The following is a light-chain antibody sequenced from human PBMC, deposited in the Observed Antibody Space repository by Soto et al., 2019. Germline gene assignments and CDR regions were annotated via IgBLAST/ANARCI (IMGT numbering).Light chain of an antibody. J-gene: IGKJ4*01. CDR3: QQYNNWPLT. CDR2: GAS. V-gene: IGKV3D-15*01. Sequence: VMTQSPETLSVSLWERATLSCMASQSVSSNLAWYQQKPGQAPRLLIYGASTRATGIPARFSGSGSGTEFTLTISSLQSEDFAVYYCQQYNNWPLTFGGGTKVDI. CDR1: QSVSSN.